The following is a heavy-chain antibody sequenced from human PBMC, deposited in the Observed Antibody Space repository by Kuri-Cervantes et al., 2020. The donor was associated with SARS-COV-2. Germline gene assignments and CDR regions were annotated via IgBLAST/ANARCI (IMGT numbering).Heavy chain of an antibody. CDR3: ARDRIGGHDS. D-gene: IGHD2-15*01. Sequence: GGSLRLSCEASGFTFISYAMHWVRQAPGKGLEWVAVISYDGSNKYFAESVKGRFTISRDNSKNTLYLQMSSLRAEETAMYYRARDRIGGHDSWGQGTLVTVSS. J-gene: IGHJ4*02. CDR1: GFTFISYA. V-gene: IGHV3-30-3*01. CDR2: ISYDGSNK.